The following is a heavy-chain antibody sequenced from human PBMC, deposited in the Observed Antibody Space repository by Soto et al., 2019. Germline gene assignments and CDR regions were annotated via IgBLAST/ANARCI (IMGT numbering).Heavy chain of an antibody. CDR2: INHSGST. CDR3: ARRGGLVDY. CDR1: GGSFSGYY. V-gene: IGHV4-34*01. J-gene: IGHJ4*02. Sequence: PSETLSLTCAVYGGSFSGYYWSWIRQPPGKGLEWIGEINHSGSTNYNPSLKSRVTISVDTSKNQLSLKLSSVTAADTAVYYCARRGGLVDYWGQGTLVTVSS. D-gene: IGHD3-9*01.